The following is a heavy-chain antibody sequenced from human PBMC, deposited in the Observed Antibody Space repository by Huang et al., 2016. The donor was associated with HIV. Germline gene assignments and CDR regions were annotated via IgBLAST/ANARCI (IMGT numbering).Heavy chain of an antibody. J-gene: IGHJ3*01. V-gene: IGHV1-3*01. CDR2: IHPGNGRI. CDR3: ARAARGDGYHGAFDV. D-gene: IGHD2-2*03. Sequence: QVQLVQSGAEFKKPGASLKLSCAASGYIFTTYSIHWFRRVPGQSLQWLGWIHPGNGRIPFLQSFNGRVILSRDLSAATVYMQLSGLTADDTATYFCARAARGDGYHGAFDVWGQGTMVTV. CDR1: GYIFTTYS.